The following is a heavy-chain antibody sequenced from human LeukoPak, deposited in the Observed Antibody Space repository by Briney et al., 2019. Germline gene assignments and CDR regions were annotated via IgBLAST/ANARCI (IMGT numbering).Heavy chain of an antibody. V-gene: IGHV3-23*01. CDR3: AKGHIAATEFDY. Sequence: GGSLRLSCAASGFTFSSYSMTWVRQAPGKGLEWVSAISGSGGSTYYADSVKGRFTISRDNSKNTLYLQMNSLRAEDTAVYYCAKGHIAATEFDYWGQGTLVTVSS. J-gene: IGHJ4*02. CDR2: ISGSGGST. CDR1: GFTFSSYS. D-gene: IGHD6-25*01.